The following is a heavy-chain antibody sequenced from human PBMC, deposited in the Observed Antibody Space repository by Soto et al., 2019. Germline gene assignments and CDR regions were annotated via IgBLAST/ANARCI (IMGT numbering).Heavy chain of an antibody. D-gene: IGHD2-21*01. CDR2: ISRSGGST. CDR1: GLSFSSYA. J-gene: IGHJ3*02. Sequence: PGGSLRLSCAASGLSFSSYAMSWVRQAPGKGLEWVSAISRSGGSTYYADSVKGRFTVSRDNFKNTLYLQMNSLRAEDTAVYYCAKDRAYCGGGDCYPDAFDIWGQGTMVTVSS. V-gene: IGHV3-23*01. CDR3: AKDRAYCGGGDCYPDAFDI.